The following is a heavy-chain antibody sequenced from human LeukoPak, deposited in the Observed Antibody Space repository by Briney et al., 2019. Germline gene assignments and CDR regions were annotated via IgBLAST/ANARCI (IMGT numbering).Heavy chain of an antibody. Sequence: PGGSLRLSCTASGFTFSSYWMSWVRQAPGKGLEWVANIEQDGSEKKYVDSVKGRFTISRDNATDSFYLEMNSLRTEDTAVYYCARAGRDGGNPDWGQGPLVTVYS. CDR1: GFTFSSYW. CDR2: IEQDGSEK. J-gene: IGHJ4*02. V-gene: IGHV3-7*01. D-gene: IGHD5-24*01. CDR3: ARAGRDGGNPD.